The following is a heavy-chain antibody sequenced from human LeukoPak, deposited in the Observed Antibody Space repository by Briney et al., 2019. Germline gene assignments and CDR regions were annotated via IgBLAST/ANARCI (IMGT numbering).Heavy chain of an antibody. J-gene: IGHJ4*02. Sequence: GGSLRLSCAASGFTFSSDGMHWVRQTPGKGLEWVAVISYDGSSKYYADSVKGRFTISRDDSKNTLYLQMNSLRAEDTAVYYCAKMLRGAFDYWGQGTLVTVSS. D-gene: IGHD3-10*01. CDR1: GFTFSSDG. CDR3: AKMLRGAFDY. CDR2: ISYDGSSK. V-gene: IGHV3-30*18.